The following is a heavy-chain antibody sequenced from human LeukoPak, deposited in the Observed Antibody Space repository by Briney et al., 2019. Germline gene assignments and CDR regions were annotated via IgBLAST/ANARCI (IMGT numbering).Heavy chain of an antibody. J-gene: IGHJ4*02. CDR3: ARLGGPEDFDY. CDR2: ISAYNGNT. CDR1: GYTFTSYG. V-gene: IGHV1-18*01. Sequence: ASVKVSCKASGYTFTSYGISWVRQAPGQGLEWMGWISAYNGNTHYAQKLQGRVTMTTDTSTSTVYMELSSLRSEDTAVYYCARLGGPEDFDYWGQGTLVTVSS.